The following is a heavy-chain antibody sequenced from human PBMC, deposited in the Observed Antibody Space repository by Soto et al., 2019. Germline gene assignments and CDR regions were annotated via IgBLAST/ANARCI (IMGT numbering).Heavy chain of an antibody. V-gene: IGHV4-4*07. J-gene: IGHJ4*02. CDR2: FSLSGTT. CDR3: ARGMTPPGAPAWYYFDS. D-gene: IGHD2-8*02. CDR1: GASITGSSN. Sequence: NPSETLSLTCTVSGASITGSSNWSWIRQPAGKGLEWIGRFSLSGTTNYNPSLRSRVTMSADVSKNQFSLRLTSVTAADTALYYCARGMTPPGAPAWYYFDSWGQGTLVTVSS.